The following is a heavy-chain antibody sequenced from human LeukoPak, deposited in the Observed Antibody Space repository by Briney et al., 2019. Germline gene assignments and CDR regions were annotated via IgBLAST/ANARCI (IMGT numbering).Heavy chain of an antibody. Sequence: GGSLRLSCAASGFTFSSYWMSWVRQAPGKGLEWGANIKQDGSEKYYVDSVKGRFTISRDNAKNSLYLQMNSLRAEDTAVYYCARESGSGSSYYFDYWGQGTLVTVSS. CDR3: ARESGSGSSYYFDY. CDR2: IKQDGSEK. D-gene: IGHD3-10*01. V-gene: IGHV3-7*01. J-gene: IGHJ4*02. CDR1: GFTFSSYW.